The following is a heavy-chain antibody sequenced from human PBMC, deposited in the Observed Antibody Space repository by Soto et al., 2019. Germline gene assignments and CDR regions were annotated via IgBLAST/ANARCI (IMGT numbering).Heavy chain of an antibody. CDR3: ARVMSYCSSTSCYSDKYYYYYYGMDV. V-gene: IGHV1-69*13. J-gene: IGHJ6*02. CDR1: GGTFSSYA. D-gene: IGHD2-2*01. CDR2: IIPIFGTA. Sequence: ASVKVSCKASGGTFSSYAISWVRQAPGQGLEWMGGIIPIFGTANYAQKFQGRVTITADESTSTAYMELSSLRSEDTAVYYCARVMSYCSSTSCYSDKYYYYYYGMDVWGQGTTVTVSS.